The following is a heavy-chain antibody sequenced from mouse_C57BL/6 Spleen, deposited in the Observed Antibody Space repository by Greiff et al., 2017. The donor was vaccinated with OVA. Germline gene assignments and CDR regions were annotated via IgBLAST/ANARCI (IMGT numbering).Heavy chain of an antibody. Sequence: QVQLKQPGAELVMPGASVKLSCKASGYTFTSYWMHWVKQRPGQGLEWIGEIDPSDSYTNYNQKFKGKSTLTVDKSSSTAYMQLSSLTSEDSAVYYCATMNYAMDYWGQGTSVTVSS. CDR3: ATMNYAMDY. CDR1: GYTFTSYW. CDR2: IDPSDSYT. V-gene: IGHV1-69*01. J-gene: IGHJ4*01.